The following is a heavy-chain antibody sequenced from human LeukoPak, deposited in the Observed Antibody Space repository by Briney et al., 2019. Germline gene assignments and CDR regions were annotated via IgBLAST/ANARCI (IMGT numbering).Heavy chain of an antibody. J-gene: IGHJ4*02. CDR2: IIPIVGIA. CDR3: ARDRAVAGTFRADFDY. D-gene: IGHD6-19*01. Sequence: ASVKVSCKASGGTFNRNAINWVRQAPGQGLEWMGRIIPIVGIANYVQKFQGRVTITADKSTSTAYMELSSPRSEDTAVYYCARDRAVAGTFRADFDYWGQGTLVTVSS. V-gene: IGHV1-69*04. CDR1: GGTFNRNA.